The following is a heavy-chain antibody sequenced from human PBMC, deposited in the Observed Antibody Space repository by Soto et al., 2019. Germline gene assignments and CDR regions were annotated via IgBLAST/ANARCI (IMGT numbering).Heavy chain of an antibody. D-gene: IGHD1-26*01. Sequence: EVQLVESGGGFVQPGGSLRLSCVASRFSFTNAWMSWVRQAPGKGPEWVGRIKSKTDGGTADYAAPMKGLFTNSRDDSQNTLYLHMDSLKTEDTALYHCSTDIGIYGLDIWGQGTTVTVSS. CDR1: RFSFTNAW. CDR3: STDIGIYGLDI. CDR2: IKSKTDGGTA. V-gene: IGHV3-15*01. J-gene: IGHJ6*02.